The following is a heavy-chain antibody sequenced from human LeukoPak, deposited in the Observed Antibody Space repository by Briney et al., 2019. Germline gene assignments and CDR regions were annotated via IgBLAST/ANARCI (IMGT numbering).Heavy chain of an antibody. Sequence: SETLSLTCTVSGGSISSNRYYWGWIRQPPGKGLEWIGSINYSGNTYYKPSLKSRVTMSIDTSKNQFSLRLSSVTAADTAVYYCAKSRGASWPNYYYFDYWGQGTLVTVSS. CDR3: AKSRGASWPNYYYFDY. CDR1: GGSISSNRYY. J-gene: IGHJ4*02. V-gene: IGHV4-39*07. D-gene: IGHD2-2*01. CDR2: INYSGNT.